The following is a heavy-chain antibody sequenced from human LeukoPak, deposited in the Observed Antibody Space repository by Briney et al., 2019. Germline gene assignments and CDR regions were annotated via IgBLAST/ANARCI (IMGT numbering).Heavy chain of an antibody. D-gene: IGHD3-22*01. Sequence: GGSLRLSCAASGFSFSSYWMSWVRQAPGKGLEWVANIKQDGSDKKYVDSVKGRFTISRDNSKNTLYLQMNSLRAEDTAVYYCARDAYDSSGYPYWGQGTLVTVSS. V-gene: IGHV3-7*03. CDR2: IKQDGSDK. CDR1: GFSFSSYW. CDR3: ARDAYDSSGYPY. J-gene: IGHJ4*02.